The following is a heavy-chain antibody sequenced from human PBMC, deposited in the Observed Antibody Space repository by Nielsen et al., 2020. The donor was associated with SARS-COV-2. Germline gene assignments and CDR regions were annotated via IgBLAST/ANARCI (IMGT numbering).Heavy chain of an antibody. Sequence: GESLKISCAASGFTFSSYWMSWVRQAPGKGLEWVANIKQDGSEKYYVDSVKGRFTISRDNAKNSLYLQMNSLRTEDTALYYCAKDLYDILTGYYTGYYYYGMDVWGQRTTVTVSS. CDR2: IKQDGSEK. V-gene: IGHV3-7*03. CDR1: GFTFSSYW. CDR3: AKDLYDILTGYYTGYYYYGMDV. D-gene: IGHD3-9*01. J-gene: IGHJ6*02.